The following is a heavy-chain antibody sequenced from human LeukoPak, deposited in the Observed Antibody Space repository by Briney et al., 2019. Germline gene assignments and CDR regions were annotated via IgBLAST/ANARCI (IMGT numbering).Heavy chain of an antibody. CDR1: GGSISSYY. V-gene: IGHV4-59*01. D-gene: IGHD1-20*01. CDR2: IYYSGST. J-gene: IGHJ4*02. CDR3: ARDRGRYNWNDAVHYFDY. Sequence: SETLSLTCTVSGGSISSYYWSWIRQPPGKGLEWIGYIYYSGSTNYNPSLKSRVTISVDTSKNQFSLKLSSVTAADTAVYYCARDRGRYNWNDAVHYFDYWGQGTLVTVSS.